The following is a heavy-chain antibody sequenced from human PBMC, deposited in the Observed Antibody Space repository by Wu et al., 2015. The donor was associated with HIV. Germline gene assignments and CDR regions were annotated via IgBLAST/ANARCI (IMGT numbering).Heavy chain of an antibody. CDR1: GYTFTGYY. V-gene: IGHV1-2*02. CDR2: INPNTGGT. D-gene: IGHD5-12*01. CDR3: AREVRYSAYDWQARGDGAGFDP. J-gene: IGHJ5*02. Sequence: QVQLVQSGAEVKKPGASVKVSCKASGYTFTGYYIHWVRQAPGQGLEWMGWINPNTGGTNYAQKFQGRVTMTRDTSISTAYMELSRLRSDDMAVYYCAREVRYSAYDWQARGDGAGFDPVGPGNPGHRSPQ.